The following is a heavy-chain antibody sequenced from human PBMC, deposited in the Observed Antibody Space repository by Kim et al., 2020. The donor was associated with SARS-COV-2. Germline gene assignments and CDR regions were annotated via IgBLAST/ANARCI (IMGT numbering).Heavy chain of an antibody. D-gene: IGHD2-21*02. J-gene: IGHJ4*02. Sequence: ASVKVSCKASGYTFTSYDINWVRQATGQGLEWMGWMNPNSGNTGYAQKFQGRVTMTRNTSISTAYMELSSLRSEDTAVYYCARGRVRTWVVTAITFDYWGQGTLVTVSS. CDR2: MNPNSGNT. V-gene: IGHV1-8*01. CDR1: GYTFTSYD. CDR3: ARGRVRTWVVTAITFDY.